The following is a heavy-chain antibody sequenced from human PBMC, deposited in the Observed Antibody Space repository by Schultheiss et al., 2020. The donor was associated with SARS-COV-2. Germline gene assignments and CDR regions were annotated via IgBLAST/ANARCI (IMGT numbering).Heavy chain of an antibody. CDR1: GGSISSYY. V-gene: IGHV4-4*07. CDR3: ARGYCSSTSCYHDYYYYYMDV. D-gene: IGHD2-2*01. J-gene: IGHJ6*03. Sequence: SETLSLTFTVSGGSISSYYWSWIRQPAGKGLEWIGRIYTSGSTNYNPSLKSRVTMSVDTSKNQFSLKLSSVTAADTAVYYCARGYCSSTSCYHDYYYYYMDVWGKGTTVTVSS. CDR2: IYTSGST.